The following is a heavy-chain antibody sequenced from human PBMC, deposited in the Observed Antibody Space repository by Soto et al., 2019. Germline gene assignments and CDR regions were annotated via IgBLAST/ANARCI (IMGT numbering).Heavy chain of an antibody. CDR1: GXSDSDFA. J-gene: IGHJ4*02. V-gene: IGHV3-23*01. CDR2: ISGSAGST. Sequence: GSLRLCCAASGXSDSDFAISWVRQAPGKGLEWVSVISGSAGSTLYGDSVKCRFTISRYNSRKMVYLQMNSLRVEDSDVYYCAKEEGSTWYPTDHWGQGTLGTVSS. CDR3: AKEEGSTWYPTDH. D-gene: IGHD6-13*01.